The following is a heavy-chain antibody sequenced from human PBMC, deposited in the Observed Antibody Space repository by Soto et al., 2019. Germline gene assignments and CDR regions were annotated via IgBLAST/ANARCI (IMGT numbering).Heavy chain of an antibody. J-gene: IGHJ6*02. Sequence: ASVKVSCKASGYSFTTYGVSWVRQAPGQGLEWLGWISIYNGNTIYAQKFQGRVTVTTDTSASTVYMELRSLRPDDSAVYYCARAGYCSVVGGVSDYYHGMDVWGQGTTVPFSS. CDR3: ARAGYCSVVGGVSDYYHGMDV. CDR1: GYSFTTYG. D-gene: IGHD2-15*01. CDR2: ISIYNGNT. V-gene: IGHV1-18*01.